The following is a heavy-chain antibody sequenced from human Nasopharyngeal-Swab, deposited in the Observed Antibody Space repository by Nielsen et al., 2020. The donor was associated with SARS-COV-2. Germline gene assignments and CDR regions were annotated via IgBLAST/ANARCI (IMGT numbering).Heavy chain of an antibody. J-gene: IGHJ4*02. CDR1: GFTFSSYG. V-gene: IGHV3-30*18. D-gene: IGHD3-22*01. CDR3: AKDYYDSSGYYHPLRFDY. CDR2: ISYDGSNK. Sequence: GSLRLSCAASGFTFSSYGMHWVRQAPGKGLEWVAVISYDGSNKYYADSVKGRFTISRDNSKNTLYPQMNSLRAEDTAVYYCAKDYYDSSGYYHPLRFDYWGQGTLVTVSS.